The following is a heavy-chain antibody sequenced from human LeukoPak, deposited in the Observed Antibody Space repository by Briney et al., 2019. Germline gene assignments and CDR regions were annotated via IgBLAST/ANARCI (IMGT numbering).Heavy chain of an antibody. D-gene: IGHD5-18*01. CDR2: INHSGST. V-gene: IGHV4-34*01. J-gene: IGHJ4*02. Sequence: SETLSLTCTVSGGSISSYYWSWMRQSPGKGLEWIGEINHSGSTNYNPSLKSRVTISVDTSKNHFSLTLSSVTAADTAVYYCARGQKYRNGYTVTELGSGYFDYWGQGTLVTVSS. CDR3: ARGQKYRNGYTVTELGSGYFDY. CDR1: GGSISSYY.